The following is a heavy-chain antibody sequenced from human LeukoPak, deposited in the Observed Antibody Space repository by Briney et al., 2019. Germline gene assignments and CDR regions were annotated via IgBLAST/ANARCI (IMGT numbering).Heavy chain of an antibody. D-gene: IGHD6-6*01. CDR2: ISWNSGSI. Sequence: PGRSLRLSCAASGFTFDDYAMHWVRQAPGKGLEWVSGISWNSGSIGYADSVKGRFTISRDNAKNSLYLQMNSLRAEDTAVYYCARSSAYSSSEPLDYWGQGTLVTVSS. CDR3: ARSSAYSSSEPLDY. CDR1: GFTFDDYA. V-gene: IGHV3-9*01. J-gene: IGHJ4*02.